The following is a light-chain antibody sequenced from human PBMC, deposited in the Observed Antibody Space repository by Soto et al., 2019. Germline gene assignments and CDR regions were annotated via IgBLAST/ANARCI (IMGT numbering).Light chain of an antibody. V-gene: IGLV1-40*01. CDR2: GNT. CDR1: SFNIGAGYD. Sequence: QSVLTQPPSVSGAPGQRVTISCTGSSFNIGAGYDVHWYQQLPGTAPKLLVSGNTNRPSGVPDRFSGSKSGTSASLAITGLQAEDEADYYCQSYDSSLSYWVFGEGTKLTVL. CDR3: QSYDSSLSYWV. J-gene: IGLJ3*02.